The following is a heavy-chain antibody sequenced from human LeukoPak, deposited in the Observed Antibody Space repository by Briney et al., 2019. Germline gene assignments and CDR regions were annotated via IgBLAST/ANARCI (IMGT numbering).Heavy chain of an antibody. CDR2: INPNSGGT. V-gene: IGHV1-2*06. CDR1: GYTFTSYY. D-gene: IGHD3-22*01. Sequence: ASVKVSCKASGYTFTSYYMHWVRQAPGQGLEWMGRINPNSGGTNYAQKFQGRVTMTRDTSISTAYMELSRLRSDDTAVYYCARDSTQRYYYDSSGYYYGVDYWGQGTLVTVSS. CDR3: ARDSTQRYYYDSSGYYYGVDY. J-gene: IGHJ4*02.